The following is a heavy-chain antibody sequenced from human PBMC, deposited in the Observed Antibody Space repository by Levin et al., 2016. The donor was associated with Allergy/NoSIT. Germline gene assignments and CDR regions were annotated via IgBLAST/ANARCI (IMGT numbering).Heavy chain of an antibody. CDR2: INPSGGST. D-gene: IGHD6-19*01. V-gene: IGHV1-46*01. J-gene: IGHJ6*02. Sequence: WVRQAPGQGLEWMGIINPSGGSTSYAQKFQGRVTMTRDTSTSTVYMELSSLRSEDTAVYYCARDHWDSSGRKREVYGMDVWGQGTTVTVSS. CDR3: ARDHWDSSGRKREVYGMDV.